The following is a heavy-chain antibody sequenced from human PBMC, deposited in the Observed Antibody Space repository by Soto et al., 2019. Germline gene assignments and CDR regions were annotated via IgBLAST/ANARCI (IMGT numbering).Heavy chain of an antibody. V-gene: IGHV4-30-2*06. CDR2: TYQIGSA. CDR3: ARDYYGMDV. J-gene: IGHJ6*02. Sequence: WTWIRQSPGKGLEWIGYTYQIGSAYYNPSLKSRVTISVDRSKNQFSLNLTSVTAADTAVYYCARDYYGMDVWGQGTTVTVSS.